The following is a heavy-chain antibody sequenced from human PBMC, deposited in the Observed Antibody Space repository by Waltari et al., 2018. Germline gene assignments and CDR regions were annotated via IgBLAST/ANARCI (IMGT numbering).Heavy chain of an antibody. D-gene: IGHD3-3*01. CDR2: ISSSSSYI. V-gene: IGHV3-21*01. J-gene: IGHJ6*02. Sequence: EVQLVESGEGLVQPGGSRGPSCADPRLPFSVYSPNSAAQAPGKWLWWVSSISSSSSYIYYADSVKGRFTISRDNAKNSLYLQMNSLRAEDTAVYYCARDFWSGSPPSGGMDVWGQGTTVTVSS. CDR3: ARDFWSGSPPSGGMDV. CDR1: RLPFSVYS.